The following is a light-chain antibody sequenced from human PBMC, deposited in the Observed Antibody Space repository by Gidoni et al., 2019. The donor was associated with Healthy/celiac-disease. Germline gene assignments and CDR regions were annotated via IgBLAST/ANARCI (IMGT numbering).Light chain of an antibody. CDR2: AAS. J-gene: IGKJ4*01. V-gene: IGKV1-9*01. CDR3: QQLNSYPLT. Sequence: QLTQSPSSLSASVGDRVTITCRASQGISSYLAWYQQKPGKAPKLQIYAASTFQSGVPSRFSGSGSGTDFTLNISSLQPEDFATYYCQQLNSYPLTFGGXNKVXDQT. CDR1: QGISSY.